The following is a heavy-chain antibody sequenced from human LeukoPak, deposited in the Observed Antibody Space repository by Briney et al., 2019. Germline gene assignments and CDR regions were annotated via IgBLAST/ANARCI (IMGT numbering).Heavy chain of an antibody. CDR1: GFTFSSYG. CDR3: AKDEEGGVVRGVINY. D-gene: IGHD3-10*01. V-gene: IGHV3-30*18. CDR2: ISYDGSNK. Sequence: GGSLRLSCAASGFTFSSYGMHWVRQAPGKGLEWVAVISYDGSNKYYADSVKGRFTISRDNSKNTLYLQMNSLRAEDTAVYYCAKDEEGGVVRGVINYWGQGTLVTVSS. J-gene: IGHJ4*02.